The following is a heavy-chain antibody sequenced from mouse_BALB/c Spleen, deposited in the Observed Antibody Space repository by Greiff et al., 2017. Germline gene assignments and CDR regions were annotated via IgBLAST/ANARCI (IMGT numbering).Heavy chain of an antibody. Sequence: EVKLMESGAELVKPGASVKLSCTASGFNIKDTYMHWVKQRPEQGLEWIGRIDPANGNTKYDPKFQGKATITADTSSNTAYLQLSSLTSEDTAVYYCARNLRYAMDYWGQGTSVTVSS. J-gene: IGHJ4*01. CDR1: GFNIKDTY. CDR2: IDPANGNT. CDR3: ARNLRYAMDY. V-gene: IGHV14-3*02.